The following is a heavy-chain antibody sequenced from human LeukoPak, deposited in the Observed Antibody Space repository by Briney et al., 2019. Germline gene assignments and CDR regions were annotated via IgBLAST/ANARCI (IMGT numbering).Heavy chain of an antibody. CDR2: IYYSGST. D-gene: IGHD3-16*02. J-gene: IGHJ5*02. CDR1: GFTFSSYA. CDR3: ARDQIMITFGGVIVGPHWFDP. V-gene: IGHV4-59*01. Sequence: GSLRLSCAASGFTFSSYAMSWVRQAPGKGLEWIGYIYYSGSTNYNPSLKSRVTISVDTSKNQFSLKLSSVTAADTAVYYCARDQIMITFGGVIVGPHWFDPWGQGTLVTVSS.